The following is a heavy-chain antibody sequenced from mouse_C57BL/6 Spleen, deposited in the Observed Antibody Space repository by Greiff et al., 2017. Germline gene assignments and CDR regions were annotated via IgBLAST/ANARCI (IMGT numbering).Heavy chain of an antibody. D-gene: IGHD4-1*01. J-gene: IGHJ4*01. Sequence: QVQLQQPGAELVKPGASVKLSCKASGYTFTSYWMHWVKQRPGRGLEWIGRINPSSGGTKYNEKFKSKATLTVDKPSSTAYMQLSRLTSEDSAVYYCARLGYACAMDYWGQGTPVTVSA. CDR1: GYTFTSYW. CDR2: INPSSGGT. V-gene: IGHV1-72*01. CDR3: ARLGYACAMDY.